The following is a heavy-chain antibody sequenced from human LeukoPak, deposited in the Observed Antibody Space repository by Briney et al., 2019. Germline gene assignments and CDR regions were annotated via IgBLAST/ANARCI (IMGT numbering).Heavy chain of an antibody. D-gene: IGHD5-18*01. CDR2: INPSGGST. J-gene: IGHJ6*04. CDR3: ARDRVDTAMVTWGIGVATGMDV. Sequence: ASVKVSCKASGYTFTSYYMHWVRQAPGQGLEWMGIINPSGGSTSYAQKFQGRVTMTRDTSTSTVYMELSSLRSEDTAVYYCARDRVDTAMVTWGIGVATGMDVWAKGTTVTVSP. CDR1: GYTFTSYY. V-gene: IGHV1-46*01.